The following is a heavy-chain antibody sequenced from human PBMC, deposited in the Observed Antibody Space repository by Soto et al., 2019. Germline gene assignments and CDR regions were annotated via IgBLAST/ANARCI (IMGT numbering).Heavy chain of an antibody. D-gene: IGHD6-13*01. V-gene: IGHV1-3*01. CDR2: INAGNGNT. CDR1: GYTFTSYA. J-gene: IGHJ4*02. Sequence: GASVKVSCKASGYTFTSYAMHWVRQAPGQRLEWMGWINAGNGNTKYSQKFQGRVTITRDTSASTAYMELSSLRSEDTAVYYCARDQYIAAAGTNGADYWGQGTLVTVSS. CDR3: ARDQYIAAAGTNGADY.